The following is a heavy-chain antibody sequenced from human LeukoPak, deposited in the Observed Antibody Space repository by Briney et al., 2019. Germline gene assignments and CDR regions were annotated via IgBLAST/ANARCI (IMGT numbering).Heavy chain of an antibody. CDR1: GFTFSSYS. CDR2: ISSSSSYI. V-gene: IGHV3-21*01. Sequence: GGSLRLSRAASGFTFSSYSMNWVRQAPGKGLEWVSSISSSSSYIYYADSVKGRFTISRDNAKNSLYLQMNSLRAEDTAVHYCARVAPFGSFDYWGQGTLVTVSS. CDR3: ARVAPFGSFDY. D-gene: IGHD1-26*01. J-gene: IGHJ4*02.